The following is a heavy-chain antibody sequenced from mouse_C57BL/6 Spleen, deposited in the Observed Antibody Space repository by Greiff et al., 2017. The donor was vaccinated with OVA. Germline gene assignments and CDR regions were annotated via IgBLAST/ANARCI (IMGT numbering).Heavy chain of an antibody. D-gene: IGHD2-12*01. CDR2: INPSSGYT. CDR1: GYTFTSYW. Sequence: QVHVKQSGAELAKPGASVKLSCKASGYTFTSYWMHWVKQRPGQGLEWIGYINPSSGYTKYNQKFKDKATLTADKSSSTAYMQLSSLTYEDSAVYYCAKTDDDAMDYWGQGTSVTVSS. CDR3: AKTDDDAMDY. J-gene: IGHJ4*01. V-gene: IGHV1-7*01.